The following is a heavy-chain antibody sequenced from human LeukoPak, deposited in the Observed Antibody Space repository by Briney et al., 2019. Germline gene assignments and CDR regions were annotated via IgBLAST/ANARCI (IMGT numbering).Heavy chain of an antibody. CDR1: GFTFSSYA. J-gene: IGHJ4*02. CDR3: AKVPPTIFGVVIEIYYFDY. CDR2: ISGSGGST. D-gene: IGHD3-3*01. V-gene: IGHV3-23*01. Sequence: GGSLRLSCAASGFTFSSYAMSWVRQAPGKGPEWVSAISGSGGSTYYADSVKGRFTISRDNSKNTLYLQMNSLRAEDTAVYYCAKVPPTIFGVVIEIYYFDYWGQGTLVTVSS.